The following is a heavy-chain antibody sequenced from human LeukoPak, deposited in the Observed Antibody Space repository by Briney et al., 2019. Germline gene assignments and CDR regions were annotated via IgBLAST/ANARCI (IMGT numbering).Heavy chain of an antibody. D-gene: IGHD6-25*01. CDR2: MYYSVST. J-gene: IGHJ4*02. V-gene: IGHV4-59*01. Sequence: KPSETPSLTCTVSGGSISNYYWSWVRQPPRQGLEWIGYMYYSVSTNYNPSLKSRVTISVDTSKNQFSLKLSSVTAADTAMYYCARQSALFDYWGQGILVTVSS. CDR3: ARQSALFDY. CDR1: GGSISNYY.